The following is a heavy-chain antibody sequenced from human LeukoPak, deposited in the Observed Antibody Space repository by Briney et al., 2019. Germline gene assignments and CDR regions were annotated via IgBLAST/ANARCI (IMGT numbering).Heavy chain of an antibody. V-gene: IGHV3-23*01. CDR1: GFTFSSYS. CDR2: ISGSGVNT. CDR3: AKHPSPVFGGGSYFED. J-gene: IGHJ4*02. Sequence: GGSLRLSCAASGFTFSSYSMNWVRQAPGKGLEWVSAISGSGVNTDYADSVKGRFTISRDNSKNTLYLQMHSLTAEDTAVYYCAKHPSPVFGGGSYFEDWGQGTLVTVSS. D-gene: IGHD3-16*01.